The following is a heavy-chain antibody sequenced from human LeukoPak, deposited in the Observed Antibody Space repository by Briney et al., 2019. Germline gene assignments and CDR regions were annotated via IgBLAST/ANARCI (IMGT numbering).Heavy chain of an antibody. D-gene: IGHD6-13*01. Sequence: SETLSLTCTVSGYSISSGCYWGWIRQPPGKGLEWIGYIYYTGSTNYNPSLNSRVTISLETSKNQFSLNLSSVTAADTAVYYCARDRPGGSSLDYWGQGILVTVSS. CDR2: IYYTGST. V-gene: IGHV4-61*01. CDR1: GYSISSGCY. J-gene: IGHJ4*02. CDR3: ARDRPGGSSLDY.